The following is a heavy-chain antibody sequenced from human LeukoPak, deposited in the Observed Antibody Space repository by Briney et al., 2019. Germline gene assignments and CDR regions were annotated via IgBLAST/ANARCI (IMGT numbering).Heavy chain of an antibody. CDR1: GSTFSDYY. J-gene: IGHJ4*02. Sequence: PGGSLRLSCAASGSTFSDYYMNWIRQAPGKGLEWVSSISGGSRTINYADSVKGRFTTSRDNAKNSLFLQVNSLRAEDTAVYYCARAGQSDYWGQGTLVTVSS. CDR3: ARAGQSDY. CDR2: ISGGSRTI. V-gene: IGHV3-11*01.